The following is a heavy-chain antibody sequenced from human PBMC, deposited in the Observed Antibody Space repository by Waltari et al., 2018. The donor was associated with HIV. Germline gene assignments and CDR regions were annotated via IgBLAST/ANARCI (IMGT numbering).Heavy chain of an antibody. Sequence: QVQLVESGGGVVQPGRSLRLSCAVSGFTFSIYGMHWVRQAPGPLLSWVATIWFDGTKQYYADSVKGRFTISRDNSKNTLYLQMNSLNPEDTAMYYCARPKIETTRPDAFDVWGRGTMVTVSS. V-gene: IGHV3-33*08. CDR2: IWFDGTKQ. D-gene: IGHD4-17*01. CDR1: GFTFSIYG. CDR3: ARPKIETTRPDAFDV. J-gene: IGHJ3*01.